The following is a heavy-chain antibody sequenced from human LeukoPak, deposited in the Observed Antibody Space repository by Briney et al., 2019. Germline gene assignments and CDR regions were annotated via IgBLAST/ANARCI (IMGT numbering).Heavy chain of an antibody. CDR2: IIPILGIA. J-gene: IGHJ4*02. CDR1: GGTFSSYA. D-gene: IGHD3-22*01. Sequence: GASVKVSCKASGGTFSSYAISWVRQAPGQGLEWMGRIIPILGIANYAQKFQGRVTITADKSTSTAYMELSSLRSEDTAVYYCAREVRDYYDSSGYYGINFDYWGQGTLVTVSS. V-gene: IGHV1-69*04. CDR3: AREVRDYYDSSGYYGINFDY.